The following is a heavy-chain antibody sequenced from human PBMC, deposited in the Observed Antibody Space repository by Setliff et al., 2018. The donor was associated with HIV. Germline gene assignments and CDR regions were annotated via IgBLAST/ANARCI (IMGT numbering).Heavy chain of an antibody. CDR3: ARDGGLRGYSYGWPDF. Sequence: PGGSLRLSCAASGFTFSTHWMNWVRQAPGKGLEWVSYISSSGSTIYYADSVKGRFTISRDNSKNSLYLQMNSLRTEDTAVYYCARDGGLRGYSYGWPDFWGHGTMVTVSS. CDR1: GFTFSTHW. V-gene: IGHV3-48*04. CDR2: ISSSGSTI. D-gene: IGHD5-18*01. J-gene: IGHJ3*01.